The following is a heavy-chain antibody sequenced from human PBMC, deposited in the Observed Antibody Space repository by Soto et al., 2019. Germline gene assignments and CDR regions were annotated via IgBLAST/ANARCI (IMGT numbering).Heavy chain of an antibody. CDR1: GDSVSSKSAT. Sequence: SQTLSLTCAISGDSVSSKSATWNWIRQPPSRGLEWLGRTYYRSKWSTDYAVSVKGRITVSPDTSKNQFSLQLNSVTPEDTAVYFCVRVGCSGGTCLDGLDVWGRGTTITVSS. CDR2: TYYRSKWST. V-gene: IGHV6-1*01. D-gene: IGHD2-15*01. J-gene: IGHJ6*02. CDR3: VRVGCSGGTCLDGLDV.